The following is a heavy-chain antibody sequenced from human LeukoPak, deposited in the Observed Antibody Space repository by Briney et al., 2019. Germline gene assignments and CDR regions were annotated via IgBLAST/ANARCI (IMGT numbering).Heavy chain of an antibody. V-gene: IGHV1-3*01. D-gene: IGHD3-10*01. Sequence: ASVKVSCKASGYTFTSYAMHWVRQAPGQRLEWMGWINAGNGNTKYSQKFQGRVTITRDTSASTAYMELSSLRSEDTAAYYCARSRITMVRGALVYWGQGTLVTVSS. J-gene: IGHJ4*02. CDR2: INAGNGNT. CDR3: ARSRITMVRGALVY. CDR1: GYTFTSYA.